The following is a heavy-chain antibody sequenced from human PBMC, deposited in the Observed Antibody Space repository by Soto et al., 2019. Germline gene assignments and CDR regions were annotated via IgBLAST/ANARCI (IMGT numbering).Heavy chain of an antibody. D-gene: IGHD4-17*01. Sequence: PSETLSLTWTVSAGSISSCYRSWIPQPAGKGLEWIGRIYTSGSTNYNPSLKSRVTMSVDTSKNLFSLKLSSVTAAGTAVYYCAFERTTVTTYRAWFDPWGQGTLVTVSS. CDR2: IYTSGST. CDR1: AGSISSCY. J-gene: IGHJ5*02. V-gene: IGHV4-4*07. CDR3: AFERTTVTTYRAWFDP.